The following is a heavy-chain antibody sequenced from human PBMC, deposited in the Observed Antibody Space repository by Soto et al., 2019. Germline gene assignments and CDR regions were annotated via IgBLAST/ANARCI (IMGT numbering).Heavy chain of an antibody. V-gene: IGHV1-2*02. D-gene: IGHD3-3*01. CDR2: INPKSGGP. J-gene: IGHJ4*02. CDR1: GYSFTDYY. CDR3: ARGGVDVFGVVDY. Sequence: QVQVVQSGTEVKKPGASVKVSCKASGYSFTDYYMHWVRQAPGQGLEWMGWINPKSGGPYYAQKVQGRVTMTRVTSIGTAYMELNRLTYDDTAVYYCARGGVDVFGVVDYWGQGTPVTVSS.